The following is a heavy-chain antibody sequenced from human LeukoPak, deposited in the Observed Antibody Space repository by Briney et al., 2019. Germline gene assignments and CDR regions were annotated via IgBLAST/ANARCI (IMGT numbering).Heavy chain of an antibody. CDR3: ARDYCSGGSCSVFDY. CDR2: INPNSGGT. J-gene: IGHJ4*02. V-gene: IGHV1-2*02. Sequence: ASVKVSCKASGYTFTGYYMHWVRQAPGQGLEWMGWINPNSGGTNYAQKFQGRVTMTRDTSISTAYMELSRLRSDDTAVYYCARDYCSGGSCSVFDYWGQGTLVTVSP. D-gene: IGHD2-15*01. CDR1: GYTFTGYY.